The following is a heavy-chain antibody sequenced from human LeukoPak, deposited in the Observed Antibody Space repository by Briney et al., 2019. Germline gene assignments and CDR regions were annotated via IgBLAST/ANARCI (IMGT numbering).Heavy chain of an antibody. J-gene: IGHJ4*02. Sequence: GDSLKISCKGSGYSFTTNWIGWVRQMPVKGLEWMGIIYPGDSDTKYSPSFQGQVTISADKSISTAYLQWSSLKASDTAMYYCARTITMVRGVIIYPNYFDYWGQGTLVTVSS. CDR2: IYPGDSDT. CDR3: ARTITMVRGVIIYPNYFDY. CDR1: GYSFTTNW. V-gene: IGHV5-51*01. D-gene: IGHD3-10*01.